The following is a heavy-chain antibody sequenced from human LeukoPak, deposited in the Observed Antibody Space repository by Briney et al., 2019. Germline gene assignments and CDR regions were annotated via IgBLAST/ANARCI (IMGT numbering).Heavy chain of an antibody. V-gene: IGHV1-8*02. CDR1: GYTFTSHD. Sequence: GASVKVSCKASGYTFTSHDINWVRQATGQGLEWMGWMNPNSGNTGYAQKFQGRVTMTRDTSTSTVYMELSSLRSEDTAVYYCARDSSWWFGELFYNWFDPWGQGTLVTVSS. D-gene: IGHD3-10*01. CDR3: ARDSSWWFGELFYNWFDP. CDR2: MNPNSGNT. J-gene: IGHJ5*02.